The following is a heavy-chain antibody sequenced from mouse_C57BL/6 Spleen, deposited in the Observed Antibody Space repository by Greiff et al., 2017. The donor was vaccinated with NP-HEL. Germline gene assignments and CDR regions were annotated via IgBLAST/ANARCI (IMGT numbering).Heavy chain of an antibody. J-gene: IGHJ4*01. CDR3: AREGPTYDYAMDY. CDR1: GYTFTSYG. V-gene: IGHV1-81*01. Sequence: QVQLKQSGAELARPGASVKLSCKASGYTFTSYGISWVKQRTGQGLEWIGEIYPRSGNTYYNEKFKGKATLTADKSSSTAYMELRSLTSEDSAVYFCAREGPTYDYAMDYWGQGTSVTVSS. CDR2: IYPRSGNT. D-gene: IGHD5-5*01.